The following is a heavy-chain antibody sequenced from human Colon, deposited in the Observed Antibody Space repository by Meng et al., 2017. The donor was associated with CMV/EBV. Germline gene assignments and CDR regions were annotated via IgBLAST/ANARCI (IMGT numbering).Heavy chain of an antibody. Sequence: GVAFRAYAMSWVHGRGGKGLGWITSIGDNGKRKLSAAALKGRFTMSRDNYKNMLYLKMDNIRAEDTAFYYCTKTFWETGDIYGFFDLWGQRALVTVSS. D-gene: IGHD7-27*01. CDR2: IGDNGKRK. J-gene: IGHJ4*02. CDR1: GVAFRAYA. V-gene: IGHV3-23*01. CDR3: TKTFWETGDIYGFFDL.